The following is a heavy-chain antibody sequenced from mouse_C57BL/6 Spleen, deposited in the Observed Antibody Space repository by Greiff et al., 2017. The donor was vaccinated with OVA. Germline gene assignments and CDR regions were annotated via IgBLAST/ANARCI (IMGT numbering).Heavy chain of an antibody. V-gene: IGHV1-15*01. CDR2: IDPETGGT. J-gene: IGHJ3*01. CDR3: TIYGSPAWFAY. CDR1: GYTFTDYE. Sequence: VQLQQSGAELVRPGASVTLSCKASGYTFTDYEMHWVKQTPVHGLEWIGAIDPETGGTAYNQKFKGKAILTADKSSSTAYMELRSLTSEDSAFYYCTIYGSPAWFAYWGQGTLVTVSA. D-gene: IGHD1-1*01.